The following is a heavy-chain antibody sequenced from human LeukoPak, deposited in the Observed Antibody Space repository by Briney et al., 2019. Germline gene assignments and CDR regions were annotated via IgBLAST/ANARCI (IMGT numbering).Heavy chain of an antibody. D-gene: IGHD3-9*01. Sequence: SVKVTFLASVYIFTAYFVHWVRQAPGQGLDWMGLIYSNSDGNNYAQNFQGRVTITASPSISTAYMEMSRLSSDDTAVHYCAKVSRFFDWLPPFVYWGQGTLVTVSS. CDR1: VYIFTAYF. CDR2: IYSNSDGN. V-gene: IGHV1-2*02. J-gene: IGHJ4*02. CDR3: AKVSRFFDWLPPFVY.